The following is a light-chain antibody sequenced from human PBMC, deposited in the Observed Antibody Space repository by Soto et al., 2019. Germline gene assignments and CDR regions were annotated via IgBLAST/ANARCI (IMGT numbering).Light chain of an antibody. J-gene: IGKJ2*01. CDR3: QHPSNWPPLYT. Sequence: EIVLTRSPATLSLSPGERATLSCRASQSVSRYLAWYQQKPGQAPRLLIYDASTRATGIPARFSGSGSGTDFTLTISSLEPEDFAVYYCQHPSNWPPLYTFGQGTKLEIK. V-gene: IGKV3-11*01. CDR1: QSVSRY. CDR2: DAS.